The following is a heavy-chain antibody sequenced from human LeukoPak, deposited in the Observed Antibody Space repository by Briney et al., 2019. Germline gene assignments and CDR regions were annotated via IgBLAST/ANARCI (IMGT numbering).Heavy chain of an antibody. J-gene: IGHJ4*02. CDR2: IIPILGIA. D-gene: IGHD3-22*01. V-gene: IGHV1-69*04. Sequence: SVKVSCNASGGTFSSYDISCVRQAPGQGLEWMGRIIPILGIANYAQKFQGRVTITADKSTSTAYMELSSLRSEDTAAYYCARDRLPTMIAVVHPYYIDYWGQGTLVTVSS. CDR1: GGTFSSYD. CDR3: ARDRLPTMIAVVHPYYIDY.